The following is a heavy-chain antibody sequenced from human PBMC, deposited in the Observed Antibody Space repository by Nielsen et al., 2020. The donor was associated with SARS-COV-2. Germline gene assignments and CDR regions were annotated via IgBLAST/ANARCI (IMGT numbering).Heavy chain of an antibody. CDR3: ASSLGGAAGAFDY. Sequence: GESLKISCAASGFTFSSYAMHWVRQAPGKGLEWVAVISYDGSNKYYADSVKGRFTISRDNSKNTLYLQMNSLRAEDTAVYYCASSLGGAAGAFDYWGQGTLVTVSS. CDR1: GFTFSSYA. CDR2: ISYDGSNK. J-gene: IGHJ4*02. V-gene: IGHV3-30-3*01. D-gene: IGHD6-13*01.